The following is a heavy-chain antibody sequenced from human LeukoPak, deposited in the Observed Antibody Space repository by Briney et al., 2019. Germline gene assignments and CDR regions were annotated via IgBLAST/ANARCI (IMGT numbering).Heavy chain of an antibody. CDR1: GFTFSSYG. CDR2: IWYDGSNK. V-gene: IGHV3-33*01. Sequence: PGGSLNLSCAASGFTFSSYGMHWVRQAPGKGLEWVAVIWYDGSNKYYADSVKGRFTISRDNSKNTLYLQMNSLRAEDTAVYYSARDSYGMAVWAQKTTVTVSS. J-gene: IGHJ6*02. CDR3: ARDSYGMAV.